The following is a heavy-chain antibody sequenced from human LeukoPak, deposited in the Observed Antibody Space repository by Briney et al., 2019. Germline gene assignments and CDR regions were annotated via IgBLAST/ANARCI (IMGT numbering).Heavy chain of an antibody. D-gene: IGHD2-21*01. V-gene: IGHV1-18*01. CDR1: GYTFTSFG. J-gene: IGHJ4*02. CDR3: VLGGAYSPFDY. CDR2: ISAYNGNT. Sequence: AGSVKVSCKASGYTFTSFGISWVRRAPGQGLEWMGWISAYNGNTNYAQKLQGRVTMTTDTSTSTAYMELRSLRSDDTAVYYCVLGGAYSPFDYWGQGTLVTVSS.